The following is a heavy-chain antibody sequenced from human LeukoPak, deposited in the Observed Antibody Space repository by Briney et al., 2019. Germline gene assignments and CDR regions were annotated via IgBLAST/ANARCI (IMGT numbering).Heavy chain of an antibody. D-gene: IGHD6-19*01. Sequence: ASVTVSCKASGYTFTGYYMHWVRQAPGQGLEWMGWINPNSGGTNYAQKFQGRVTMTRDTSISTAYMELRSLRSDDTAVYYCARLAVAGHFDYWGQGTLVTVSS. J-gene: IGHJ4*02. CDR3: ARLAVAGHFDY. CDR2: INPNSGGT. V-gene: IGHV1-2*02. CDR1: GYTFTGYY.